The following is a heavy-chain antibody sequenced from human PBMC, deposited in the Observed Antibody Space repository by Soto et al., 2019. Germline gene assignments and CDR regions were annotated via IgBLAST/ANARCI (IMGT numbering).Heavy chain of an antibody. CDR1: GGSISSYY. V-gene: IGHV4-59*08. D-gene: IGHD3-3*01. CDR3: ARHGRSKLRFLEWLLDY. CDR2: IYYSGST. Sequence: SVTLSLTCTVSGGSISSYYWSWIRQPPGKGLEWIGYIYYSGSTNYNPSLKSRVTISVDTSKNQFSLKLSSVTAADTAVYYCARHGRSKLRFLEWLLDYWGQGTLVTVS. J-gene: IGHJ4*02.